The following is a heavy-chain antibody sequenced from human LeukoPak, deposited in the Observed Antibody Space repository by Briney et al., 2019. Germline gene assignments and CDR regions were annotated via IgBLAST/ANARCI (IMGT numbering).Heavy chain of an antibody. J-gene: IGHJ4*02. V-gene: IGHV5-51*01. CDR3: ARRSYDSSVYYRYMYYFDY. D-gene: IGHD3-22*01. CDR1: GYSFTTNW. CDR2: IYPGDSDT. Sequence: GESLKISCKGSGYSFTTNWIVWVRQMPGKGLEWMGIIYPGDSDTRYSPSFQGQVTISVDKSISTAYLQWSSLKASDTAMYYCARRSYDSSVYYRYMYYFDYWGQGTLVTVSS.